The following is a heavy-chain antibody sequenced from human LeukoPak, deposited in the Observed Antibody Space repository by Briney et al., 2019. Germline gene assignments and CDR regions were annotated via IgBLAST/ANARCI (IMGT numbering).Heavy chain of an antibody. CDR3: ARVTTYYYDSSGYSKPLIDY. Sequence: GASVKVSCKASGGTFSSYAISWVRQAPGQGLEWMGGIIPIFGTANYAQKFQGRVTITADKSTSTAYMELSSLRSEDTAVYYCARVTTYYYDSSGYSKPLIDYWGQGTLVTVSS. CDR2: IIPIFGTA. CDR1: GGTFSSYA. D-gene: IGHD3-22*01. J-gene: IGHJ4*02. V-gene: IGHV1-69*06.